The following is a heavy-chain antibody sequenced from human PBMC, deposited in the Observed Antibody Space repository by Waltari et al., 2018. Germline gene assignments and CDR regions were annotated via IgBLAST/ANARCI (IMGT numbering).Heavy chain of an antibody. CDR1: GFSFRGPT. J-gene: IGHJ4*02. V-gene: IGHV3-73*01. Sequence: EVQVVESGGGLVQPGGSLKLSCATPGFSFRGPTIHRVRQTSGRGLKWVGRIRRQPFNYATAYSESVKCRFTISREDPKNTAYLQMNNLMTEDTAVYYCSGGEVTGTDFWGQGTLVTVSS. D-gene: IGHD1-1*01. CDR2: IRRQPFNYAT. CDR3: SGGEVTGTDF.